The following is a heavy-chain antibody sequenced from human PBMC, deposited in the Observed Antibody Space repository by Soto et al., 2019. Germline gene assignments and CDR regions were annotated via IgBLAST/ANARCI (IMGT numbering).Heavy chain of an antibody. Sequence: SETLSLTCTVSGASISGFYWSWIRKSAGKGLEWIGRIYATGTTDYNPSLKSRVMMSVDTSKKQFSLKLRSVIAADTAVYYCVRDGTKTLRDWFDPWGQGISVTVSS. V-gene: IGHV4-4*07. D-gene: IGHD1-1*01. CDR2: IYATGTT. CDR3: VRDGTKTLRDWFDP. J-gene: IGHJ5*02. CDR1: GASISGFY.